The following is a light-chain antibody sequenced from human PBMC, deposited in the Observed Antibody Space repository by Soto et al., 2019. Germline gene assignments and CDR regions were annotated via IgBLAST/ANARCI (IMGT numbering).Light chain of an antibody. CDR2: EVT. V-gene: IGLV2-14*01. CDR3: SSYTNISTYV. J-gene: IGLJ1*01. CDR1: SGDIGSYNR. Sequence: QSALTQPASVSGSPGQSITISCTGTSGDIGSYNRVSWYHQHPGKAPKLIIYEVTDRPSGVSNRFSGSKSGNTASLTISGLQAEDEAEYYCSSYTNISTYVFGTGTKLTVL.